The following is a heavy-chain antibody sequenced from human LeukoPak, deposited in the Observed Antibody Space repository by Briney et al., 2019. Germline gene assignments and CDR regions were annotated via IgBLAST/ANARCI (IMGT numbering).Heavy chain of an antibody. CDR3: ARVPGYDSSGYQFDY. CDR2: IWYDGSNK. D-gene: IGHD3-22*01. V-gene: IGHV3-33*01. CDR1: GFTFSTYG. Sequence: GGSLRLSCTASGFTFSTYGMHWVRQAPGKGLEWVAVIWYDGSNKYYADSVKGRFTISRDNSKNTLYLQMNSLRAEDTAVYYCARVPGYDSSGYQFDYWGQGTLVTVSS. J-gene: IGHJ4*02.